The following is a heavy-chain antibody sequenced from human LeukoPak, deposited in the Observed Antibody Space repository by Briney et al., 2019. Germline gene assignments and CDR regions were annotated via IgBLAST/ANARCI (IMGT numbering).Heavy chain of an antibody. D-gene: IGHD6-13*01. CDR1: GFTFSSYG. CDR2: ISYDGSNK. J-gene: IGHJ4*02. Sequence: GGSLRLSCAASGFTFSSYGMHWVRQAPGKGLEWVAVISYDGSNKYYADSVKGRFTISRDNSKNTLYLQMNSLRAEDTAVYYCAKDSAPRYSSSWYQKYFDYWGQGTLVTVSS. V-gene: IGHV3-30*18. CDR3: AKDSAPRYSSSWYQKYFDY.